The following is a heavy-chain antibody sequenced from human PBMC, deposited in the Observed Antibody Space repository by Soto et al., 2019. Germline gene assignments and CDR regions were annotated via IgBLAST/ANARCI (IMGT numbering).Heavy chain of an antibody. CDR2: IIPIFGTA. V-gene: IGHV1-69*06. CDR1: GGTFSSYA. D-gene: IGHD5-12*01. J-gene: IGHJ4*02. CDR3: ARHPKRCLGMATITGPFDY. Sequence: QVQMVQSGAEVKKPGSSVKVSCKASGGTFSSYAISWVRQAPGQGLEWMGGIIPIFGTANYAQKFQGRVTITADKSTSTAYMELSSLRSEDTAVYSCARHPKRCLGMATITGPFDYWGQGTLVTVSS.